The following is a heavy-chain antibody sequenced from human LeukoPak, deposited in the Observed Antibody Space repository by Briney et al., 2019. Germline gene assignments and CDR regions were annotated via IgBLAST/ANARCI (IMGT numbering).Heavy chain of an antibody. Sequence: GGSLRLSCEASGFTFSSYSMNWVRQAPGKGLEWVSLIYSGGSTNYADSVKGRFTISRDSSKNTLYLQMNSLRAEDTAVYYCARGPSGYHNIGGQGTLVTVSS. CDR2: IYSGGST. J-gene: IGHJ4*02. CDR1: GFTFSSYS. D-gene: IGHD5-12*01. V-gene: IGHV3-66*01. CDR3: ARGPSGYHNI.